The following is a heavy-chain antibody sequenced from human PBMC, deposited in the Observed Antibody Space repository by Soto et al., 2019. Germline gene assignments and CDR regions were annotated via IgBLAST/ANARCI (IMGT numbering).Heavy chain of an antibody. CDR2: IYYSGST. V-gene: IGHV4-59*01. J-gene: IGHJ6*02. Sequence: PSETLSLTCTVSGGSISSYYWSWIRQPPGKGLEWIGYIYYSGSTNYNPSLKSRVTISVDTSKNQFSLKLSSVTAADTAVYYCARAPVFYYDILTGYYLSYYYYGMDVWGQGTTVTVSS. CDR3: ARAPVFYYDILTGYYLSYYYYGMDV. CDR1: GGSISSYY. D-gene: IGHD3-9*01.